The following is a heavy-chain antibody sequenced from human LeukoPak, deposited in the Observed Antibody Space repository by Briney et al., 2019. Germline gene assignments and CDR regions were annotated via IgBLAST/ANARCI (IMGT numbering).Heavy chain of an antibody. CDR3: ARSYYEYYYDSSGYYRPYFDY. CDR1: GFTFDDYA. V-gene: IGHV3-30*04. Sequence: GRSLRLSCAASGFTFDDYAMHWVRQAPGKGLEWVAVISYDGSNKYYADSVKGRFTISRDNSKNTLYLQMNSLRAEDTAVYYCARSYYEYYYDSSGYYRPYFDYWGQGTLVTVSS. D-gene: IGHD3-22*01. J-gene: IGHJ4*02. CDR2: ISYDGSNK.